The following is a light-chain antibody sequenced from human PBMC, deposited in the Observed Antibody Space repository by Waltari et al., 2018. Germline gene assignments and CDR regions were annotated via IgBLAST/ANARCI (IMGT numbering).Light chain of an antibody. Sequence: QSVLTQPPSASATPGQRVSISCSGSSSNIGSNLVYWYQHLPGKAPKLLIYRKNSRPPGVPDRFPGSKSGTSASLAISGLRSEDEADYYCATWDDSLSGWMFGGGTKLTVL. CDR2: RKN. J-gene: IGLJ3*02. CDR1: SSNIGSNL. V-gene: IGLV1-47*01. CDR3: ATWDDSLSGWM.